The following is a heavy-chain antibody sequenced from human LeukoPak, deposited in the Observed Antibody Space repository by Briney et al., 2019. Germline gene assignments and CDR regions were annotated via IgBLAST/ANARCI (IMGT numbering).Heavy chain of an antibody. CDR2: INPNSGGI. J-gene: IGHJ4*02. D-gene: IGHD6-19*01. CDR3: ARESSSVAGPRGFDY. CDR1: GYTFTGYY. Sequence: ASVKVSCKASGYTFTGYYMHWVRQAPGQGLEWMGWINPNSGGINYAQKFQGWVTMTRDTSISTACVELSRLRSDDTAVYYCARESSSVAGPRGFDYWGQGTLVTVSS. V-gene: IGHV1-2*04.